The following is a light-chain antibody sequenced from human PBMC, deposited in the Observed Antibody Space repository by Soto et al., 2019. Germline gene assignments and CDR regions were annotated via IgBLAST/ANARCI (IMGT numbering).Light chain of an antibody. CDR2: GAS. Sequence: EILMTQSPAILSVSPGDMSTLSCRAGQGVTTNFAWYQQKSGQSPRLLIYGASRRATGIPDRFRGRGAGTDCTLTISRLEPEDLAVYYCQQYDNSVWPFGQGTKVDIK. CDR3: QQYDNSVWP. CDR1: QGVTTN. V-gene: IGKV3D-15*01. J-gene: IGKJ1*01.